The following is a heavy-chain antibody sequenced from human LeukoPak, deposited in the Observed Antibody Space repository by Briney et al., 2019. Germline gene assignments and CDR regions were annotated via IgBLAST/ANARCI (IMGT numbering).Heavy chain of an antibody. CDR3: ASRREVWGSGWFDP. CDR1: GGSITNTNYY. Sequence: PSETLSLTCTVSGGSITNTNYYWAWIRQPPGEGLVWIGSVYHSGITYYTPSLKSRVSIAVDTSKNHFSLKLSSVTAADTAVYYCASRREVWGSGWFDPWGQGTLVTVSS. J-gene: IGHJ5*02. CDR2: VYHSGIT. V-gene: IGHV4-39*02. D-gene: IGHD7-27*01.